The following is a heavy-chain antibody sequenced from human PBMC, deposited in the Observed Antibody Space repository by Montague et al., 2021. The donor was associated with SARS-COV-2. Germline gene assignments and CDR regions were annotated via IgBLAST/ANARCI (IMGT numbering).Heavy chain of an antibody. CDR2: TYYRSKWYN. J-gene: IGHJ6*02. D-gene: IGHD6-13*01. CDR3: ASGRMVPYSSSWTTLYYYGMDV. Sequence: CAISGDSVYSNSAAWNWIRQSPSRGLEWLGRTYYRSKWYNDYAVXVKXRITINPDTSKNQFSLQLNSVTPEDTAVYYCASGRMVPYSSSWTTLYYYGMDVWGQGTTVTVSS. CDR1: GDSVYSNSAA. V-gene: IGHV6-1*01.